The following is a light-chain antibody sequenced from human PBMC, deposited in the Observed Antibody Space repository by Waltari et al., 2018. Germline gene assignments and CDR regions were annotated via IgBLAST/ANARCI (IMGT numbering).Light chain of an antibody. Sequence: YVLTQPPSVSVAPGKTATLTCGGENIESKSVNLYQQKAGQAPVLVLFYDTARPSGIPDRFSGSNSGNTATLTISWVEAGDEADYHCQVWDDTTNSGVFGGGTRLTVL. V-gene: IGLV3-21*01. J-gene: IGLJ3*02. CDR1: NIESKS. CDR2: YDT. CDR3: QVWDDTTNSGV.